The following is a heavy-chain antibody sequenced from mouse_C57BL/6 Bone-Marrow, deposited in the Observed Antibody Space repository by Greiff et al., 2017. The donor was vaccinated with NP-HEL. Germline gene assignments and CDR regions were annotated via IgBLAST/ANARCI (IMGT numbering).Heavy chain of an antibody. Sequence: EVMLVESGGGLVQPGGSLKLSCAASGFTFSDYGMAWVRQAPRKGPEWVAFISNLAYSIYYADNVTGRFTIARENAKNTLYLEMSSLRSEDTAMYYGARQGYDYESLVFAYWGQVTLVTVSA. D-gene: IGHD2-4*01. V-gene: IGHV5-15*04. J-gene: IGHJ3*01. CDR1: GFTFSDYG. CDR3: ARQGYDYESLVFAY. CDR2: ISNLAYSI.